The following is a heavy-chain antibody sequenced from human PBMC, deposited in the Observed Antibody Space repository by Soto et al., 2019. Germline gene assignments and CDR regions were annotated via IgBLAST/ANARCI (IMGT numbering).Heavy chain of an antibody. J-gene: IGHJ2*01. Sequence: QAQLVQSGTEVKKPGASVRVSCKTYGYTFSDYFLHWVRQAPGQGPEWMGFVNPKRGGTQYAQKFQGRVSMTRDTSINTVYMDLSGLTSDDTAVYFCARDSGIPGHFWYFDIWGRGTLVTVSS. V-gene: IGHV1-2*02. CDR3: ARDSGIPGHFWYFDI. CDR2: VNPKRGGT. CDR1: GYTFSDYF. D-gene: IGHD3-3*02.